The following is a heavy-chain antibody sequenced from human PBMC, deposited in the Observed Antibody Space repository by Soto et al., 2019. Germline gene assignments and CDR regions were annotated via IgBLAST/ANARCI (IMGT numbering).Heavy chain of an antibody. Sequence: QLQLQESGSGLVKPSQTLSLTCAVSGGSISSSGYSWSWIRQPPGKGLEWIGYIYHGSTYYNPSLKSRVTIAGDRSKNQFCLKLRSVTAADTAVYYCARGSVVAIDYWGQGTLVTVSS. D-gene: IGHD2-21*01. CDR2: IYHGST. CDR1: GGSISSSGYS. V-gene: IGHV4-30-2*01. CDR3: ARGSVVAIDY. J-gene: IGHJ4*02.